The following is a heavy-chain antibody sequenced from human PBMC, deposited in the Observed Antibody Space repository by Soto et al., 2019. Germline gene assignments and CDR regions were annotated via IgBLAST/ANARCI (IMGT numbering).Heavy chain of an antibody. D-gene: IGHD2-8*01. CDR2: IYYSGST. V-gene: IGHV4-31*03. CDR1: GGSISSDGYY. J-gene: IGHJ3*02. Sequence: PSETLSLTCTASGGSISSDGYYWSWNRQHPGQGLEWIGYIYYSGSTYYNPSLKSRVTISVDTSKNQFSLKLSSVTAADTAVYYCASILGYCTNGVCPDDAFDIWGQGTMVTV. CDR3: ASILGYCTNGVCPDDAFDI.